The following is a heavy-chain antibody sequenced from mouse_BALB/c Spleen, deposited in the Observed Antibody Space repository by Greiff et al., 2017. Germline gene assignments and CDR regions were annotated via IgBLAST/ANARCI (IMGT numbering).Heavy chain of an antibody. CDR1: GYTFTSYW. CDR3: TRRGNYDAY. D-gene: IGHD2-1*01. Sequence: QVQLQQPGAELVRPGASVKLSCKASGYTFTSYWINWVKQRPGQGLEWIGNIYPSDSYTNYNQKFKDKATLTVDKSSSTAYMQLSSPTSEDSAVYYCTRRGNYDAYWGQGTPVTVSA. J-gene: IGHJ3*01. V-gene: IGHV1-69*02. CDR2: IYPSDSYT.